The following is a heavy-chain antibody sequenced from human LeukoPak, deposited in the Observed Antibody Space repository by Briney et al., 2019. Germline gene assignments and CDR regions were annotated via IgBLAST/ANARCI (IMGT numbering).Heavy chain of an antibody. CDR1: GYTFTGYY. Sequence: ASVKVSCKASGYTFTGYYMHWVRQAPGQGLEWMGWINPNSGGTNYAQKFQGRVTMTRDTSISTAYMELSRLRSDDTAVYYCARDFGPIRIVVVPAAIDDYWGQGTLVTVSS. CDR3: ARDFGPIRIVVVPAAIDDY. V-gene: IGHV1-2*02. D-gene: IGHD2-2*02. CDR2: INPNSGGT. J-gene: IGHJ4*02.